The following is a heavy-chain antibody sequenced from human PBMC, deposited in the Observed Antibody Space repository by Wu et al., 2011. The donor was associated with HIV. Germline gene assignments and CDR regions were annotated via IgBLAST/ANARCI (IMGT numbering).Heavy chain of an antibody. V-gene: IGHV1-18*01. CDR2: ISAYSGST. CDR1: GYTFTNYY. Sequence: QVQLVQSGAEVKKPGASVKVSCKASGYTFTNYYFTWVRQAPGQGLEWMGWISAYSGSTNYAQNLQGRVTMTTDTSTSTAYMELRSLTSDDTAVYYCARGGGVNSWHDQNDYWAREPYVTVSS. J-gene: IGHJ4*02. D-gene: IGHD1-1*01. CDR3: ARGGGVNSWHDQNDY.